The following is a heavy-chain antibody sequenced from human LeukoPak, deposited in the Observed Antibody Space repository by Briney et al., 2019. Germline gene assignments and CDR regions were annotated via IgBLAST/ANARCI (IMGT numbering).Heavy chain of an antibody. D-gene: IGHD3-10*01. J-gene: IGHJ6*03. CDR2: IYSGGST. CDR3: ARDLVWFGEPKGYYNYMDV. CDR1: GFTVSSNY. Sequence: GGSLRLSCAASGFTVSSNYMSWVRQAPGKGLEWVSVIYSGGSTYYADSVKGRFTISRDNSKNTLYLQMNSLRAEDTAVYYCARDLVWFGEPKGYYNYMDVWGKGTTVTVSS. V-gene: IGHV3-53*01.